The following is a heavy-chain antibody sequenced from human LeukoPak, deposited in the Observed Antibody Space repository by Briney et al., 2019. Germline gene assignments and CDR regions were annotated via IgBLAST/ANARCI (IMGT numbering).Heavy chain of an antibody. V-gene: IGHV3-30*18. D-gene: IGHD6-19*01. J-gene: IGHJ4*02. CDR2: ISYDGSDK. Sequence: GGSLRLSCAASGFTFSSYEMNWVRQAPGKGLEWVAVISYDGSDKYYPASVKGRFTISRDNSKNTLYLQMYSLRAEDTAVYYCAKGFTGSSGWYRDLWGQGTLVTVSS. CDR1: GFTFSSYE. CDR3: AKGFTGSSGWYRDL.